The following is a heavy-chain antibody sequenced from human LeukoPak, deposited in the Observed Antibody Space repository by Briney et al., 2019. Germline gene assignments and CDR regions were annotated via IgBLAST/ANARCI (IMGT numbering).Heavy chain of an antibody. J-gene: IGHJ6*03. CDR1: GFTFSSYS. CDR3: ARGSQYYYYYYMDV. V-gene: IGHV3-21*01. Sequence: GGSLRLSCAASGFTFSSYSMNWVRRAPGKGLEWVSSISSSSSYIHYADSVQGRFTISRDNAKNSLYLQMNSLRAEDTAVYYCARGSQYYYYYYMDVWGKGTTVTVSS. D-gene: IGHD3-10*01. CDR2: ISSSSSYI.